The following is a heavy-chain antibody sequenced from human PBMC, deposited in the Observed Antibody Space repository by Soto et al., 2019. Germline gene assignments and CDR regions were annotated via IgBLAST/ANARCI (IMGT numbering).Heavy chain of an antibody. CDR2: INHSGST. D-gene: IGHD6-13*01. J-gene: IGHJ6*02. V-gene: IGHV4-34*01. CDR3: ARRYSSSWYDYYYGMDV. Sequence: SSETLSLTCAVYGGSFSGYYWSWIRQPPGKGLEWIGEINHSGSTNYNPSLKSRVTISVDTSKNQFSLKLSSVTAADTAVYYCARRYSSSWYDYYYGMDVWGQGTTVTVSS. CDR1: GGSFSGYY.